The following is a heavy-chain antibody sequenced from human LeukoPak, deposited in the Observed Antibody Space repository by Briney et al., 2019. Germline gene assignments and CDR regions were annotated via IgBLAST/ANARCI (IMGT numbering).Heavy chain of an antibody. J-gene: IGHJ4*02. CDR1: GGTFSSYA. D-gene: IGHD2-2*01. Sequence: SVKVSCTASGGTFSSYAISWVRQAPGQGLEWMGGIIPIFGTANYAQKFQGRVTITADESTSTAYMELSSLRSEDTAVYYCARDSVRFGLGAPAAYDYWGQGTLVTVSS. CDR2: IIPIFGTA. CDR3: ARDSVRFGLGAPAAYDY. V-gene: IGHV1-69*01.